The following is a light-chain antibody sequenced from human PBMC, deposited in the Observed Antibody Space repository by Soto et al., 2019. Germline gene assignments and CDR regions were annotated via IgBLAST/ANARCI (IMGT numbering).Light chain of an antibody. Sequence: DIQLTQSPSFLSASVGDRVTITWRASQGISSYLAWYQQKPGKAPKLLIYAASTLQSGVPSRFSGSGSGTEFTLTISSLQAEDFATYYCQQLNSYPLTFGPGTKVDIK. CDR2: AAS. CDR3: QQLNSYPLT. J-gene: IGKJ3*01. V-gene: IGKV1-9*01. CDR1: QGISSY.